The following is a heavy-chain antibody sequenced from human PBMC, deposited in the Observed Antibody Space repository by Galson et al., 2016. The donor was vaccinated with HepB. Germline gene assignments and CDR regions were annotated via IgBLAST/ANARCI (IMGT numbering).Heavy chain of an antibody. J-gene: IGHJ5*02. CDR3: ARDSLGREYCRGVCYPLFDP. D-gene: IGHD2-21*02. CDR1: GFTFSSYG. Sequence: SLRLSCAASGFTFSSYGIQWVRQAPGKGLEWVAVISYDGRNEYYSDSVKGRFTISRDNSQNTVYLQMKSLRAEDTAVYYCARDSLGREYCRGVCYPLFDPWGQGTLVTVSS. V-gene: IGHV3-33*05. CDR2: ISYDGRNE.